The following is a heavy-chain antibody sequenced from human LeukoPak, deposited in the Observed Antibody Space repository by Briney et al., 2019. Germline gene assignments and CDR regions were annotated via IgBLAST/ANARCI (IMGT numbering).Heavy chain of an antibody. D-gene: IGHD5-24*01. CDR3: VKDIQLST. Sequence: GGSLRLSCAASGFNFITAAMTWVRQAPGKGLEWVSLIGSSGGSTYYADSVKGRFTISRDNSNHTLSLQMNSLGVEGTAIYYCVKDIQLSTWGLGTMVTVSS. J-gene: IGHJ3*01. V-gene: IGHV3-23*01. CDR2: IGSSGGST. CDR1: GFNFITAA.